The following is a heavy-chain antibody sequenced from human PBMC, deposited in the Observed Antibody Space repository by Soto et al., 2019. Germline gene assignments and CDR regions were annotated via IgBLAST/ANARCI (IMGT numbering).Heavy chain of an antibody. Sequence: SETLSLTCAVYGGSFSGYYWSWIRQPPGKGLEWIGEINHSGSTNYNPSLKSRATISVDTSKNQFSLKLSSVTAADTAVYYCARGQGYYYYGMDVWGQGTTVTVSS. J-gene: IGHJ6*02. CDR2: INHSGST. CDR3: ARGQGYYYYGMDV. V-gene: IGHV4-34*01. CDR1: GGSFSGYY.